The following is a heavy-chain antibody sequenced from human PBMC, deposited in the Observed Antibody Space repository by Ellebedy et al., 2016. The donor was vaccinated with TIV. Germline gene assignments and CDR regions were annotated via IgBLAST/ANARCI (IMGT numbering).Heavy chain of an antibody. CDR1: GFTFSSYS. J-gene: IGHJ3*02. CDR2: ISSSSSYI. V-gene: IGHV3-21*01. CDR3: ARDLTPLPPSDAFDI. Sequence: PGGSLRLSCAPPGFTFSSYSMNWVRQAPGKGLEWVSSISSSSSYIYYADSVKGRFTISRDNAKNSLYLQMNSLRAEDTAVYYCARDLTPLPPSDAFDIWGQGTMVTVSS.